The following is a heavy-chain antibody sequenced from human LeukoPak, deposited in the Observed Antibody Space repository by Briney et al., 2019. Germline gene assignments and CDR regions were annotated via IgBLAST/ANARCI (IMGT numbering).Heavy chain of an antibody. CDR3: ARGGRRGQYCSSTSCYGGGFDY. D-gene: IGHD2-2*01. J-gene: IGHJ4*02. CDR2: ISAYNGNT. Sequence: ASVKVSCKASGYTFTSYGISWVRQAPGQGLEWMGWISAYNGNTNYAQKLQGRVTMTTDTSTSTAYMELRSLRSDDTAVYYCARGGRRGQYCSSTSCYGGGFDYWGQGTLVTVSS. V-gene: IGHV1-18*01. CDR1: GYTFTSYG.